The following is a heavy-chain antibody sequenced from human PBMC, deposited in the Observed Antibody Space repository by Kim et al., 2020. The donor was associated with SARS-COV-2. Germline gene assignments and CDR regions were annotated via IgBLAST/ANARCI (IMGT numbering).Heavy chain of an antibody. D-gene: IGHD3-9*01. Sequence: GGSLRLSCAASGFTFSSYAMHWVRQAPGKGLEYVSAISSNGGSTYYANSVKGRFTISRDNSKNTLYLQMGSLRAEDMAVYYCARDFGGSRLRYFDWATAYYYGMDVWGQGTTVTVSS. CDR2: ISSNGGST. CDR1: GFTFSSYA. V-gene: IGHV3-64*01. J-gene: IGHJ6*02. CDR3: ARDFGGSRLRYFDWATAYYYGMDV.